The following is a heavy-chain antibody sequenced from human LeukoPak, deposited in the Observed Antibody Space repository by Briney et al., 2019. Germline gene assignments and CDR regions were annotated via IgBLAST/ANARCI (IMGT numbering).Heavy chain of an antibody. CDR3: ARGWGPEGGWFDP. J-gene: IGHJ5*02. CDR1: GGSISSGGYY. CDR2: IYHSGST. V-gene: IGHV4-30-2*01. D-gene: IGHD3-16*01. Sequence: SETLSLTCTVSGGSISSGGYYWSWIRQPPGKGLEWIGYIYHSGSTYYNPSLKSRVTISVDRSKNQFSLKLSSVTAADTAVHYCARGWGPEGGWFDPWGQGTLVTVSS.